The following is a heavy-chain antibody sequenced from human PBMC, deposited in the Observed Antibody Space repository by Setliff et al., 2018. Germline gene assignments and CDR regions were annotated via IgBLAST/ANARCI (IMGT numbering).Heavy chain of an antibody. V-gene: IGHV1-46*01. D-gene: IGHD3-3*01. CDR1: GGTFSSYA. CDR3: ARENTAKNFWGEESDY. J-gene: IGHJ4*02. Sequence: ASVKVSCKASGGTFSSYAISWVRQAPGQGLEWMGVINPGDGSTTYAQKFQGRVKMTRDTSTNTVYMQLNSLRFEDRAVYYCARENTAKNFWGEESDYWGQGTLVTV. CDR2: INPGDGST.